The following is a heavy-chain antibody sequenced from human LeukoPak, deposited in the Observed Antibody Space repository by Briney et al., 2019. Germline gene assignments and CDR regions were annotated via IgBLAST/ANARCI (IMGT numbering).Heavy chain of an antibody. CDR2: IYYSGST. D-gene: IGHD3-16*01. CDR3: ERLIDYYGMDV. V-gene: IGHV4-59*01. Sequence: SETLSLTCTVSGGSISSYYWSWIRQPPGKGLEGIGYIYYSGSTNYNPSLKSRVTISVDTSKNQFSLKLSSVTAAATAVYYCERLIDYYGMDVWGQGTTVTVSS. CDR1: GGSISSYY. J-gene: IGHJ6*02.